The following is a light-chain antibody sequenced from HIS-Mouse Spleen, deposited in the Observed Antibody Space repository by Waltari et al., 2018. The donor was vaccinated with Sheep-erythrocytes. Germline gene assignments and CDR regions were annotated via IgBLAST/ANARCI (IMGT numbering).Light chain of an antibody. CDR2: GAS. V-gene: IGKV3-15*01. CDR1: QSVSSN. CDR3: QQYNNWPKT. Sequence: EIVMTQSPATLSVSPGERAPLSCRASQSVSSNLAWYQQKPGQAPRLLIYGASTRATGIPARFSGSGSGTEFTLTISSMQSEDFAVYYCQQYNNWPKTFGKGTKLEIK. J-gene: IGKJ2*01.